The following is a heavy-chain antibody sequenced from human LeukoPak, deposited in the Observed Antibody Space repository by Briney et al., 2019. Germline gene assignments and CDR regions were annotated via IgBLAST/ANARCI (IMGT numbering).Heavy chain of an antibody. CDR1: GFTFNNYA. CDR3: GKDQNVAAAGVPYDY. J-gene: IGHJ4*02. Sequence: GGSLRLSCAASGFTFNNYAMSWVRQAPGKGPEWVSAITGSGGNTYYADSVKGRFTISRDNSKNTLYLQMNSLRAEDTAVYYCGKDQNVAAAGVPYDYWGQGTLVTVSS. CDR2: ITGSGGNT. D-gene: IGHD6-13*01. V-gene: IGHV3-23*01.